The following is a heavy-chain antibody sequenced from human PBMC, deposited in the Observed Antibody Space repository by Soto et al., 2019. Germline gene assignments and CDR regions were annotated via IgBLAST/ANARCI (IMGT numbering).Heavy chain of an antibody. CDR1: GYTFTSYG. J-gene: IGHJ6*03. Sequence: QVQLVQSGAEVKKPGASVKVSCKASGYTFTSYGISWVRQAPGQGLEWMGWISAYNGNTNYAQKLQGRVTMTTDTSTSTASMELRSLRSDDKAVYYCARVVYYDFWSGYPSKAPYYYYYMDVWGKGTTVTVSS. D-gene: IGHD3-3*01. CDR2: ISAYNGNT. CDR3: ARVVYYDFWSGYPSKAPYYYYYMDV. V-gene: IGHV1-18*01.